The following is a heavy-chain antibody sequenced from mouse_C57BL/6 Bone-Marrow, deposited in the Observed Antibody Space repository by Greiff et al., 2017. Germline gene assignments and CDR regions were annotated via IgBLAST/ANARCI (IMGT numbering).Heavy chain of an antibody. D-gene: IGHD1-1*01. CDR1: GYTFTSYW. V-gene: IGHV1-69*01. J-gene: IGHJ2*01. CDR3: AGEGDYGSSYEFDY. Sequence: VKLQESGAELVMPGASVKLSCKASGYTFTSYWMHWVKQRPGQGLEWIGEIDPSDSYTNYNQKFKGKSTLTVDKSSSTAYMQLSSLTSEGSAVYYCAGEGDYGSSYEFDYWGQGTTLTVSS. CDR2: IDPSDSYT.